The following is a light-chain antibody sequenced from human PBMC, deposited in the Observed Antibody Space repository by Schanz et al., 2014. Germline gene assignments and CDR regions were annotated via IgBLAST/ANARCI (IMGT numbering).Light chain of an antibody. CDR1: SSDIGGYDY. Sequence: QSVLTQPASMSGSPGQSITISCNGSSSDIGGYDYVSWYRQYPGKAPKLMIYDVFNRPSGVSHRFTGSKSDNTATLTISGLQAEDEADYYCCSYAGSYTWVFGGGTKLTVL. J-gene: IGLJ3*02. V-gene: IGLV2-14*01. CDR3: CSYAGSYTWV. CDR2: DVF.